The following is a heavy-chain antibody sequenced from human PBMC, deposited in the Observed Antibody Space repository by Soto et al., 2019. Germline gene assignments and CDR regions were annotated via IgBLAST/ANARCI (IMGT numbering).Heavy chain of an antibody. Sequence: TLSLTCTVYGVSISSGGYSWSWIRQPPGKGLEWIGYIYHSGSTYYNPSLKSRVTISVDRSKNQFSLKLSSVTAADTAVYYCARAYCTNGVCSPFDYWGQGTLVTVSS. CDR1: GVSISSGGYS. V-gene: IGHV4-30-2*01. CDR3: ARAYCTNGVCSPFDY. J-gene: IGHJ4*02. CDR2: IYHSGST. D-gene: IGHD2-8*01.